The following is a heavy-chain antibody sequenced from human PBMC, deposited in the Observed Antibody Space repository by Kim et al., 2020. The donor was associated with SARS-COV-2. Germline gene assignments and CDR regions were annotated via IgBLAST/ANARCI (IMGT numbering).Heavy chain of an antibody. V-gene: IGHV3-53*01. Sequence: GRFTISRDKSKNTLYLQMNSLRAEDTAVYYCARTAKDCSGGSCYPYYFDYWGQGTLVTVSS. J-gene: IGHJ4*02. CDR3: ARTAKDCSGGSCYPYYFDY. D-gene: IGHD2-15*01.